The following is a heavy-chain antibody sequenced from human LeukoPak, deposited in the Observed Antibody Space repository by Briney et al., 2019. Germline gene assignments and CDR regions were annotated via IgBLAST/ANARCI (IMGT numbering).Heavy chain of an antibody. D-gene: IGHD2-15*01. CDR2: IKQDGSEK. V-gene: IGHV3-7*01. CDR3: ARAYCSGGSCHSNWFDP. CDR1: GFTFSSYW. Sequence: PGGSLRLSCAASGFTFSSYWMSWVRQAPGKGLEWVANIKQDGSEKYYVDSVKGRFTISRDNAKNSLYLQMNSLRAEDTAVYYCARAYCSGGSCHSNWFDPWGQGTLVTVSS. J-gene: IGHJ5*02.